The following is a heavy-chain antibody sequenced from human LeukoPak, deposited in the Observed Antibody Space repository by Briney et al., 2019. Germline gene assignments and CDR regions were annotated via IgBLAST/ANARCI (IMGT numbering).Heavy chain of an antibody. CDR3: AKGSMDYYDSSGCCFDY. CDR2: ISGSGGST. J-gene: IGHJ4*02. D-gene: IGHD3-22*01. CDR1: GFTFSSNA. Sequence: GGSLRLSCTASGFTFSSNAMSWVRQPQGKGLERVSAISGSGGSTYYADSVKGRFTIARDNSKNTLYLQMNSLRAEDTAVYYCAKGSMDYYDSSGCCFDYWGQGTLVTVSS. V-gene: IGHV3-23*01.